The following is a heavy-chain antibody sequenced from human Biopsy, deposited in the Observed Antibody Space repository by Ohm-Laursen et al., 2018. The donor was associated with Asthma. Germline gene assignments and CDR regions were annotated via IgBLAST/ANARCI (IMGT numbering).Heavy chain of an antibody. CDR2: IYSGGTS. V-gene: IGHV3-53*01. CDR1: GFTVSRDH. CDR3: ARGDSSGWSHYYFDY. J-gene: IGHJ4*02. Sequence: SLRLSCAALGFTVSRDHMFWVRQAPGKGLEWVSVIYSGGTSHTADSVRGRFTISRDFSKNTLHLQMHSLRVEDTAVYYCARGDSSGWSHYYFDYWGQGILVTVSS. D-gene: IGHD6-19*01.